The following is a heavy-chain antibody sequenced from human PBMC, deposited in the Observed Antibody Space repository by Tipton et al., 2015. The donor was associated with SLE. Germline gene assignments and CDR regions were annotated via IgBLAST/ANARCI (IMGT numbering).Heavy chain of an antibody. CDR3: ARANGAVGSQVPYWYFES. CDR1: GGSISSYY. D-gene: IGHD3-10*01. V-gene: IGHV4-59*01. CDR2: MDWLYVKTGGT. Sequence: LRLSCTVSGGSISSYYWSWIRQSPGKGLERIGYMDWLYVKTGGTKYNPSLESRVTISLDTSKNQFSLQLTSVTAADTAIYYCARANGAVGSQVPYWYFESWGRGALVTVSS. J-gene: IGHJ2*01.